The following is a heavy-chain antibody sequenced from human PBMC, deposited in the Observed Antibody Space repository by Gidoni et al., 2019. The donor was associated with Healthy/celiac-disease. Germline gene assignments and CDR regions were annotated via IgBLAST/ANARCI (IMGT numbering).Heavy chain of an antibody. CDR1: GGSISSSSYY. V-gene: IGHV4-39*02. D-gene: IGHD6-19*01. J-gene: IGHJ5*02. Sequence: QLQLQESGPGLVKPSKTLSLTCTVSGGSISSSSYYWGWIRQPPGKGLEWIGSIYYSGIPYYNPSLKSRVTISVDTSKNQFSLKLSSVTAADTAVYYCARDTLRLAVADPDWFDPWGQGTLVTVSS. CDR3: ARDTLRLAVADPDWFDP. CDR2: IYYSGIP.